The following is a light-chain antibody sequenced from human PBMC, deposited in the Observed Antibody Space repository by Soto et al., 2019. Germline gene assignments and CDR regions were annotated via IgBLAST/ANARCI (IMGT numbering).Light chain of an antibody. CDR1: QSVSSR. J-gene: IGKJ5*01. Sequence: EIVLTQSPGTLSLSPGERATLSCRASQSVSSRLAWYQQRPGQAPRLLIYGASSRATGIPDRFSGSGSGTDFTLTISRLEPEDFAVYYCQQYGSSLTFGQGTRLEN. V-gene: IGKV3-20*01. CDR2: GAS. CDR3: QQYGSSLT.